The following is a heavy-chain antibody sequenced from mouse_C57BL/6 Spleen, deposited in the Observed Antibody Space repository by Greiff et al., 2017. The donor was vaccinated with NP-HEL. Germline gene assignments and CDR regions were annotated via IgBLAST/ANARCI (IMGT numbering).Heavy chain of an antibody. D-gene: IGHD2-3*01. Sequence: EVQVVESGPGLVKPSQSLSLTCSVTGYSITSGYYWNWIRQFPGNKLEWMGYISYDGSNNYNPSLKNRISITRDTSKNQFFLKLNSVTTEDTATYYCARVGYDYWYFDVWGTGTTVTVSS. CDR3: ARVGYDYWYFDV. CDR2: ISYDGSN. CDR1: GYSITSGYY. J-gene: IGHJ1*03. V-gene: IGHV3-6*01.